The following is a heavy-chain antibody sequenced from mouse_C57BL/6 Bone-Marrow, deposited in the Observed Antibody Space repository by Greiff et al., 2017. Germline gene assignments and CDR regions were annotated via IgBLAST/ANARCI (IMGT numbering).Heavy chain of an antibody. D-gene: IGHD1-1*01. CDR3: ARSPLLLYYAMDY. CDR2: IDPANGNT. J-gene: IGHJ4*01. V-gene: IGHV14-3*01. Sequence: VQLKESVAELVRPGASVKLSCTASGFNIKNTYMHWVKQRPEQGLEWIGRIDPANGNTKYAPKFQGKATITADTSSNTAYLQLSSLTSEDTAIYYCARSPLLLYYAMDYWGQGTTVTVSS. CDR1: GFNIKNTY.